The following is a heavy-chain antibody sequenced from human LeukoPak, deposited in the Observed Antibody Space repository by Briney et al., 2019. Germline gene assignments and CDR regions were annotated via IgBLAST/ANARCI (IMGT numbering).Heavy chain of an antibody. J-gene: IGHJ4*02. V-gene: IGHV4-59*01. Sequence: SETLSLTCTVSGGSISSYYWSWIRQPPGKGLEWIGYIYYSGSTNYNPSLKSRVTISVDTSKNQFSLKLSSVTAADTAVYYCASLETNCSGGSCYAYYFDYWGQGTLVTVSS. CDR2: IYYSGST. D-gene: IGHD2-15*01. CDR3: ASLETNCSGGSCYAYYFDY. CDR1: GGSISSYY.